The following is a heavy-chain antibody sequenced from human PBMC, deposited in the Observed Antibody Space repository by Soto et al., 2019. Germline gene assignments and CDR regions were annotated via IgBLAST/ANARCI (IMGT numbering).Heavy chain of an antibody. J-gene: IGHJ6*02. Sequence: EVQVVESGGGLVRPGESLRLSCVVSGLSLNDAWMNCVRQAPGKGLEWVGRIKGETSGGTSDYAAPVNGRFTIARDTSTNMLFLQMSELRTDHTSVYYWNTGTHGPVRGEGSAFLVS. CDR1: GLSLNDAW. CDR3: NTGTHGPV. D-gene: IGHD2-8*01. CDR2: IKGETSGGTS. V-gene: IGHV3-15*07.